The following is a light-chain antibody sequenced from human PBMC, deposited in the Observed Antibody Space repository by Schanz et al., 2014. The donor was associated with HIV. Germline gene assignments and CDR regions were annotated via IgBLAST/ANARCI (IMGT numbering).Light chain of an antibody. Sequence: DIQMTQSPSTLSASVGDRISITCRASQSISGWLAWYQQKPGEAPNLLISEASTLESGVPSRFSGSGSGTEFTLSISSLQPEDFATYYCLQDYDYRWAFGQGTKVEIK. CDR2: EAS. CDR3: LQDYDYRWA. J-gene: IGKJ1*01. V-gene: IGKV1-5*03. CDR1: QSISGW.